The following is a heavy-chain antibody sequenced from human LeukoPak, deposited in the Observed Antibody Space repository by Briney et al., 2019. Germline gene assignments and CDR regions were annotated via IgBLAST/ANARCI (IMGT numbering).Heavy chain of an antibody. CDR1: GYTFTGYY. CDR3: ARDCAGLSYGDYVDY. Sequence: ASVKVSCEASGYTFTGYYMHWVRQAPGQGLEWMGWINPNSGGTNYAQKFQGRVTMTRDTSISTAYMELSRLRSDDTAVYYCARDCAGLSYGDYVDYWGQGTLVTVSS. J-gene: IGHJ4*02. D-gene: IGHD4-17*01. CDR2: INPNSGGT. V-gene: IGHV1-2*02.